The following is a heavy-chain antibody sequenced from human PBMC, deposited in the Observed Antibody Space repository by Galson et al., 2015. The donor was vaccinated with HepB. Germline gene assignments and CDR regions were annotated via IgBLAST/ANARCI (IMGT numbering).Heavy chain of an antibody. V-gene: IGHV3-48*02. CDR2: ISSSSSTI. CDR3: ARGEGLDYDSSDYQEYFHH. Sequence: SLRLSCAGSGLTFTSNNMYWVRQAPGKGLEWVSYISSSSSTIYYADSVKGRFTISRDNAKNSLYLQMNSLRDEDTAVYYCARGEGLDYDSSDYQEYFHHWGQGTLVTVSS. D-gene: IGHD3-22*01. J-gene: IGHJ1*01. CDR1: GLTFTSNN.